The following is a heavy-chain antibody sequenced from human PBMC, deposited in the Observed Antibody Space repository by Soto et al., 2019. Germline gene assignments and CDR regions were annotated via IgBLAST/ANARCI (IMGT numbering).Heavy chain of an antibody. V-gene: IGHV3-73*01. CDR1: GFTFSGSA. J-gene: IGHJ4*02. CDR3: TSREYYYGSEIDY. D-gene: IGHD3-10*01. CDR2: IRSKANSYAT. Sequence: GGSLRLSCAASGFTFSGSAMHWVRQASGKGLEWVGRIRSKANSYATAYAASVKGRFTISRDDSKNTAYLQMNSLKTEDTAVYYCTSREYYYGSEIDYWGQGTLVTVS.